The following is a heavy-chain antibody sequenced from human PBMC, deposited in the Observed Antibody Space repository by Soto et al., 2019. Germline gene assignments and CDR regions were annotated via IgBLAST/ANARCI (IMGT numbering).Heavy chain of an antibody. CDR1: GYTFTSYG. J-gene: IGHJ4*02. Sequence: QVQLVQSGAEVKKPGASVKVSCKPSGYTFTSYGITWVRQAPGQGLEWMGWISAYNGNTNYAQKFQGRVTMTTDTSTSTAYMGLRSLGSEDTAVYYCASGWFGEFVYQFDYWGQGTLVTVSS. CDR3: ASGWFGEFVYQFDY. V-gene: IGHV1-18*01. CDR2: ISAYNGNT. D-gene: IGHD3-10*01.